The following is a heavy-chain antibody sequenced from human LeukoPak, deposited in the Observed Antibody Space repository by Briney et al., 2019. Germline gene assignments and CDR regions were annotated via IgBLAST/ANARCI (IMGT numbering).Heavy chain of an antibody. CDR2: INPNSGGT. V-gene: IGHV1-2*02. D-gene: IGHD1-7*01. Sequence: ASVKVSCKASGYTFTSYAMNWVRQAPGQGLEWMGWINPNSGGTNYAQKFQGRVTMTRDTSISTAYMELSRLRSDDTAVYYCARSKTKLELLGGYWGQGTLVTVSS. CDR1: GYTFTSYA. J-gene: IGHJ4*02. CDR3: ARSKTKLELLGGY.